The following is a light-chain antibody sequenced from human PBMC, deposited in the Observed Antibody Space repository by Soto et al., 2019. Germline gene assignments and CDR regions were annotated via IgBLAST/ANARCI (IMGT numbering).Light chain of an antibody. CDR1: TSSIGRNY. CDR2: RNN. CDR3: AAWDDSLSGLYV. V-gene: IGLV1-47*01. Sequence: SALTQPPSASGTPGQRVTISCSGGTSSIGRNYVYWYQQLPGTAPKLVIYRNNQRPSGVPDRFSGSKSGTSASLAIRGLRSEDEADYYCAAWDDSLSGLYVFGTGTKVTVL. J-gene: IGLJ1*01.